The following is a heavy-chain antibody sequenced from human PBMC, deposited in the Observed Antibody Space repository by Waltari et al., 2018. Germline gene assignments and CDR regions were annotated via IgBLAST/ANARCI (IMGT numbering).Heavy chain of an antibody. CDR2: MNPNRGNT. CDR1: GYTFTSYD. J-gene: IGHJ4*02. Sequence: QVQLVQSGAEVKKPGASVKVSCKASGYTFTSYDINWVRQATGQGLEWMGWMNPNRGNTGDAQKFQGRVTMTRNTSISTAYMELSSLRSEDTAVYYCAGQMGKGMLSTIDYWGQGTLVTVSS. V-gene: IGHV1-8*01. CDR3: AGQMGKGMLSTIDY. D-gene: IGHD1-1*01.